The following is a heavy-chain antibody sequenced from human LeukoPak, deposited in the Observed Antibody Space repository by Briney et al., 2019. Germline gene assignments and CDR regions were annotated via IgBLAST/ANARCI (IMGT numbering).Heavy chain of an antibody. CDR1: GFTFADYS. Sequence: GGSLRLSCAASGFTFADYSMNWVRQAPGKGLEWVSSISSSSSYIYYADSVKGRFTISRDNARNSLFLQMNSLRAEDTAVYYCARGGRSTYFDWSPDYWGQGTLATVSS. D-gene: IGHD3-9*01. CDR2: ISSSSSYI. V-gene: IGHV3-21*01. CDR3: ARGGRSTYFDWSPDY. J-gene: IGHJ4*02.